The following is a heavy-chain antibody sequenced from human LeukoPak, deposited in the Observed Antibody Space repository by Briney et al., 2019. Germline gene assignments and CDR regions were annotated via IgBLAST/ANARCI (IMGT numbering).Heavy chain of an antibody. CDR1: GFTLTNYW. V-gene: IGHV3-74*01. Sequence: GGSLRLSCAASGFTLTNYWMHWVRQAPGKGLVWVSRINTDASSTTYADSAKGRFTISRDNAKNTLYLQMNSLRAEDTAVYYCTRDRYDILTGYNPLGSFDIWGQGTMVTVSS. CDR2: INTDASST. D-gene: IGHD3-9*01. J-gene: IGHJ3*02. CDR3: TRDRYDILTGYNPLGSFDI.